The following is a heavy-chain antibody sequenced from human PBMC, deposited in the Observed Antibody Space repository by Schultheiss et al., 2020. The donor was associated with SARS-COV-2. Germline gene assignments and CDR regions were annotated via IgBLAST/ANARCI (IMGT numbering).Heavy chain of an antibody. Sequence: GGSLRLSCAASGFTVSSNYMSWVRQAPGKGLEWVSSISSSSSIIYYADSVKGRFTISRDNAKNSLYLQMNSLRAEDTAVYYCARDAAADYYYYYYMDVWGKGTTVTVSS. CDR2: ISSSSSII. V-gene: IGHV3-21*01. J-gene: IGHJ6*03. CDR1: GFTVSSNY. D-gene: IGHD6-13*01. CDR3: ARDAAADYYYYYYMDV.